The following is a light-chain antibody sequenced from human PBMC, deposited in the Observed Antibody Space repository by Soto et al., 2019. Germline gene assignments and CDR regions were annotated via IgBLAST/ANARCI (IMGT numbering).Light chain of an antibody. CDR1: HSVDIY. J-gene: IGKJ4*01. CDR3: QQRKHWPPLT. Sequence: EVVLTQSPDILSLSPGERATLSCRTSHSVDIYVAWYQQKPGHAPRLLIYDASNRVTGIPPRFSGSGSGTDLTLTISSLEHEDFAVYYCQQRKHWPPLTFGGGTTVEIK. CDR2: DAS. V-gene: IGKV3-11*01.